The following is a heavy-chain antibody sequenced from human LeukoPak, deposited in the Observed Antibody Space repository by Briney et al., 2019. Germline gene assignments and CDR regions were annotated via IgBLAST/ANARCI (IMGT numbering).Heavy chain of an antibody. D-gene: IGHD2/OR15-2a*01. V-gene: IGHV3-23*01. CDR1: GFTFSNYA. Sequence: GGSLRLSCAASGFTFSNYAMNWVRQAPGKGLEWVSTISGSAGETYYADSVKGRFTISRDNSKNTLFLQMNSLRAEDTAVHYCAAFDFDYWGQGTLVTVSS. CDR2: ISGSAGET. CDR3: AAFDFDY. J-gene: IGHJ4*02.